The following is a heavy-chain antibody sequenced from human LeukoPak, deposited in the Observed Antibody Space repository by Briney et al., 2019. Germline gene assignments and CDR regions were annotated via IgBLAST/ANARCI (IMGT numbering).Heavy chain of an antibody. CDR2: INPSGGST. J-gene: IGHJ5*02. Sequence: GASVKVSCKASGYTFTGYYMHWVRQAPGQGLEWMGIINPSGGSTSYAQKFQGRVTMTRDTSTNTVYMELTSLRSEDTAVYYCARLVVAQHNWFDPWGQGTLVTVSS. CDR3: ARLVVAQHNWFDP. CDR1: GYTFTGYY. D-gene: IGHD3-22*01. V-gene: IGHV1-46*01.